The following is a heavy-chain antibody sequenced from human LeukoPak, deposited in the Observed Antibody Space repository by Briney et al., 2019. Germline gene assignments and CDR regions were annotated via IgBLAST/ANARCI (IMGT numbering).Heavy chain of an antibody. Sequence: ASVKVSCKASGYTFTSYGISWVRQAPGQGLEWMGWISAYNGNTNYAQKPQGRVTMTTDTSTSTAYMELRSLRSDDTAVYYCARDLEYSSGWYPVNYWGQGTLVTVSS. CDR3: ARDLEYSSGWYPVNY. CDR1: GYTFTSYG. J-gene: IGHJ4*02. CDR2: ISAYNGNT. V-gene: IGHV1-18*01. D-gene: IGHD6-19*01.